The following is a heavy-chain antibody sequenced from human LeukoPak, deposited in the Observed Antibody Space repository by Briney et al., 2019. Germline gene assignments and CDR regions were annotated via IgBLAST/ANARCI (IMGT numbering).Heavy chain of an antibody. CDR1: GGSISSYY. CDR2: IFYNGST. Sequence: SETLSLTCTVSGGSISSYYWSWIRQPPGNELEWIEYIFYNGSTNYSPSLKSRVTIYVDTSQNRFSLKLASVAAADTAGYYCARARYYYDNSVYPAVRFDFWGQGILVTVS. CDR3: ARARYYYDNSVYPAVRFDF. V-gene: IGHV4-59*01. D-gene: IGHD3-22*01. J-gene: IGHJ4*02.